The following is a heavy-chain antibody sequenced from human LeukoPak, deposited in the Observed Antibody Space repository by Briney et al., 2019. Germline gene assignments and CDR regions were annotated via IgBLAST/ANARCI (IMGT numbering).Heavy chain of an antibody. Sequence: PGGSLRLSCAASGFTFDDYAMHWVRQAPGKGLEWVSGISWNSGSIGYADSVKGRFTISRDNAKNSLYLQMNSLRAEDTALYYCAKDKGGQPHRKYYYYYYMDVWGKGTTVTISS. CDR1: GFTFDDYA. CDR2: ISWNSGSI. D-gene: IGHD1-26*01. CDR3: AKDKGGQPHRKYYYYYYMDV. J-gene: IGHJ6*03. V-gene: IGHV3-9*01.